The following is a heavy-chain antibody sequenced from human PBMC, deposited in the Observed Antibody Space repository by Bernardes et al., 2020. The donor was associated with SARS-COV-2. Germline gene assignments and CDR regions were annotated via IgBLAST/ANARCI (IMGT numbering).Heavy chain of an antibody. CDR2: ISGSGGST. J-gene: IGHJ4*02. CDR3: AKAWDY. CDR1: VFTFSRYA. V-gene: IGHV3-23*01. Sequence: GGSLSLSSAASVFTFSRYAMSWVRPAPGKVLEWVSAISGSGGSTYYADSVKGRFTISRDNSKNTLYLQMNSLRAEDTAVYYCAKAWDYWGQGTLVTVSS.